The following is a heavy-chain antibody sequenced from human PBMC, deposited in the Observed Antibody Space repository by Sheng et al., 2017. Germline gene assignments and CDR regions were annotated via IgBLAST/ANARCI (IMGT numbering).Heavy chain of an antibody. CDR3: ARDPGWGALDY. J-gene: IGHJ4*02. D-gene: IGHD1-26*01. CDR1: GFSFKDYE. CDR2: ITTSGNMI. V-gene: IGHV3-48*03. Sequence: EVQLVESGGRLVQPGGSLRLSCVASGFSFKDYEMNWVRQAPGKGLEWLSYITTSGNMINYADSVKGRFAISRDDAKNSLYLQMDSLRAEDTAVYYCARDPGWGALDYWGQGTLVTVSS.